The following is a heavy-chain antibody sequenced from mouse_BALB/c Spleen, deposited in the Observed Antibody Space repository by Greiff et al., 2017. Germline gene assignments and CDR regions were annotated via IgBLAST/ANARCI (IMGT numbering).Heavy chain of an antibody. D-gene: IGHD2-1*01. CDR3: TRDGNYEYFDV. Sequence: EVMLVESGVGLVKPGGSLKLSCAASGFTFSSYTMSWVRQTPEKRLEWVATISSGGSYTYYPDSVKGRFTISRDNAKNTLYLQMSSLKSEDTAMYYCTRDGNYEYFDVWGAGTTVTVSS. J-gene: IGHJ1*01. CDR1: GFTFSSYT. CDR2: ISSGGSYT. V-gene: IGHV5-6-4*01.